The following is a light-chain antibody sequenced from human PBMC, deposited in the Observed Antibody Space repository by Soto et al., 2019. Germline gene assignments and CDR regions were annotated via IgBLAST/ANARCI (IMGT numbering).Light chain of an antibody. Sequence: QSALTQPASVSGSPGQSITISCTGTSSDVGAYKYVSWFQQHPGEAPKLMIYEVSNRPSGVSDRFSASKSGNTASLTISGLQAEDEADYYCSSYTTSNTWVFGGGTKLTVL. CDR1: SSDVGAYKY. V-gene: IGLV2-14*01. J-gene: IGLJ3*02. CDR3: SSYTTSNTWV. CDR2: EVS.